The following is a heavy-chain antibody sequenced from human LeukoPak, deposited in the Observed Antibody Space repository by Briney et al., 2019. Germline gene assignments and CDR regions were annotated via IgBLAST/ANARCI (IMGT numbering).Heavy chain of an antibody. CDR3: ARVQQWLVHQDY. V-gene: IGHV3-20*04. Sequence: PAGSLRLSCAASGVSFDDYGMSWVRQAPGKGLEWVSGINWNGGSTGYADSVKGRFTISRDNAKNSLYLQMDSLGAEDAALYYCARVQQWLVHQDYWGQGTLVTVSS. D-gene: IGHD6-19*01. CDR2: INWNGGST. CDR1: GVSFDDYG. J-gene: IGHJ4*02.